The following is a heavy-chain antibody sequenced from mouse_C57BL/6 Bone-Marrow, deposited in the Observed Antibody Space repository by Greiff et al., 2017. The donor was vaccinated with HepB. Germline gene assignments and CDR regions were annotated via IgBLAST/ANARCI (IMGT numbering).Heavy chain of an antibody. CDR3: ASGLGYYGNAWFAY. D-gene: IGHD2-1*01. CDR2: IDPSDSYT. V-gene: IGHV1-69*01. CDR1: GYTFTSYW. J-gene: IGHJ3*01. Sequence: QVQLQQPGAELVMPGASVKLSCKASGYTFTSYWMHWVKQRPGQGLEWIGEIDPSDSYTNYNQKFKGKSTLTVDKSSSTAYMQLSSLSSEDSAVYYCASGLGYYGNAWFAYWGQGTLVTVSA.